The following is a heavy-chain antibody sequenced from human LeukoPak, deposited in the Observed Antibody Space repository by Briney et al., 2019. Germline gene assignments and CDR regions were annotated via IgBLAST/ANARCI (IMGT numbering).Heavy chain of an antibody. CDR3: ARGADSSGYYSIFYFDY. D-gene: IGHD3-22*01. CDR1: GGSISSYY. J-gene: IGHJ4*02. Sequence: KPSETLSLTCTVSGGSISSYYWNWIRQPPGKGLEWIGYIYYSGSTNYNPSLKSRVTISVGTSKNQFSLKLSSVTAADTAVYYCARGADSSGYYSIFYFDYWGQGTLVTVSS. CDR2: IYYSGST. V-gene: IGHV4-59*01.